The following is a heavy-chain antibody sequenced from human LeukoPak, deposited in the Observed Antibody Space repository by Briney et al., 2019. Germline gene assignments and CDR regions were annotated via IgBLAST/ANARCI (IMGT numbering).Heavy chain of an antibody. D-gene: IGHD3-22*01. Sequence: SETLSLTCTVSGGSISNYYWSWLRQPPGKGLEWIGYIYYSGSTNYNPSLKSRVTISVDTSKNQFSLRLSSVTAADTAVYYCARETDSSGYSLFDYWGQGTLVTVSS. CDR3: ARETDSSGYSLFDY. CDR1: GGSISNYY. CDR2: IYYSGST. J-gene: IGHJ4*02. V-gene: IGHV4-59*01.